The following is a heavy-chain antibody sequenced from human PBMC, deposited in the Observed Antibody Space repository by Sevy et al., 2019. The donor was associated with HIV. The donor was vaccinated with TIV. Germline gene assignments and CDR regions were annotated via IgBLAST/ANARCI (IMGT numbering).Heavy chain of an antibody. J-gene: IGHJ5*02. V-gene: IGHV3-33*06. CDR3: AKDTRDCSGGTCYSAPLYNWFDP. CDR2: VDYAGNNI. CDR1: GFTFSNYG. Sequence: GGSLRLSCVASGFTFSNYGMHWVRQAPGKGLEWVAVVDYAGNNIYHGDSVNDLFTISRDNSKNTLYLQMSSLRDEDTAVYYCAKDTRDCSGGTCYSAPLYNWFDPWGQRTLVTVSS. D-gene: IGHD2-15*01.